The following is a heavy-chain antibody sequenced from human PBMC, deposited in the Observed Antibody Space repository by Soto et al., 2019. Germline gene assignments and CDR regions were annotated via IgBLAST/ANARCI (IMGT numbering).Heavy chain of an antibody. V-gene: IGHV4-30-2*01. Sequence: SETLSRTCAVSGGSISSGGYSWSWIRQPPGKGLEWIGYIYHSGSTYYNPSLKSRVTISVDRSKNQFSLKLSSVTAADTAVYYCARASYYYGSGSYYYYYGMDVWRQGTTVTVSS. CDR1: GGSISSGGYS. D-gene: IGHD3-10*01. CDR2: IYHSGST. CDR3: ARASYYYGSGSYYYYYGMDV. J-gene: IGHJ6*02.